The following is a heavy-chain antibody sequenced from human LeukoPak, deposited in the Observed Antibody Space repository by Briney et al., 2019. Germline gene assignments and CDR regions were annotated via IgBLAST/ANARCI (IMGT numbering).Heavy chain of an antibody. CDR1: GFTFSSYA. CDR3: AKEDMVRGVIILTYYFDY. D-gene: IGHD3-10*01. CDR2: ISGSGGST. J-gene: IGHJ4*02. Sequence: PGGSLRLSCAASGFTFSSYAMSWVRQAPGKGLEWVSAISGSGGSTYYADSVKGRFTISRDNSKNTLYLQMNSLRAEDTAVYCCAKEDMVRGVIILTYYFDYWGQGTLVAVSS. V-gene: IGHV3-23*01.